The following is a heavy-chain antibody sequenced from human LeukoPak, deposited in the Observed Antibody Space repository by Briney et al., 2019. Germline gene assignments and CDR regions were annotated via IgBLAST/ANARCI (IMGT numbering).Heavy chain of an antibody. V-gene: IGHV3-7*01. D-gene: IGHD3-9*01. CDR2: IKQDGSEK. J-gene: IGHJ3*02. CDR3: ATWRTSDILTGYSPGSDAFDI. CDR1: GFTFSRYW. Sequence: PGGSLRLSCAASGFTFSRYWMHWVRQAPGKGLEWVANIKQDGSEKYYVDSVKGRFTISRDNAKNSLYLQMNSLRAEDTAVYYCATWRTSDILTGYSPGSDAFDIWGQGTMVTVSS.